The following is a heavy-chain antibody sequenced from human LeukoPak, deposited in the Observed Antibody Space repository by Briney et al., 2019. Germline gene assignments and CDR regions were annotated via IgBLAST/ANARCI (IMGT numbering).Heavy chain of an antibody. CDR2: IYYSGTT. V-gene: IGHV4-59*01. D-gene: IGHD1-1*01. J-gene: IGHJ4*02. Sequence: SETLSLTCSVCGGSISGYYWGWIRHPPGKGLEWIGYIYYSGTTNYNPSLKSRVTISVDTSKNQFSLNLRSVTAADTAVYYCVKVRTGTVDYWGQGTLVTVSS. CDR1: GGSISGYY. CDR3: VKVRTGTVDY.